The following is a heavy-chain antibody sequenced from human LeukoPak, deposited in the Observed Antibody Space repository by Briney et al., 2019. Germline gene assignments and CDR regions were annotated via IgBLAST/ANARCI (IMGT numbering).Heavy chain of an antibody. CDR2: IIPIFGTA. J-gene: IGHJ4*02. D-gene: IGHD4-23*01. Sequence: SVKVSYKASGGTFSSYAISWVRQAPGQGLEWMGGIIPIFGTANYAQKFQGRVTITTDESTSTAYMELSSLRSEDTAVYYCARDLDGGNSGYFDYWGQGTLVTVSS. V-gene: IGHV1-69*05. CDR1: GGTFSSYA. CDR3: ARDLDGGNSGYFDY.